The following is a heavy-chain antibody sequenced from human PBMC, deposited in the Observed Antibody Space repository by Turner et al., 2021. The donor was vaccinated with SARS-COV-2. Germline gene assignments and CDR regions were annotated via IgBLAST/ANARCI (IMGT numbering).Heavy chain of an antibody. CDR3: ARSTYCSSTRCYDAFDI. CDR1: GFTVSSNY. V-gene: IGHV3-53*02. J-gene: IGHJ3*02. D-gene: IGHD2-2*01. Sequence: EVQLVETGGGLIQPGGSLRLSCAASGFTVSSNYMRWVRQAPGKGLEWVSVIYSGGSTYYADSVKGRFTISRDNSKNTLYLQMNSLRGEDTAVYYCARSTYCSSTRCYDAFDIWGQGTMVTVSS. CDR2: IYSGGST.